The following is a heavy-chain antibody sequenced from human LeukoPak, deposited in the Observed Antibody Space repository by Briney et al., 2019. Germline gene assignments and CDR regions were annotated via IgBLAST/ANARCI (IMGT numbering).Heavy chain of an antibody. CDR3: ARGRLYCSGGSCYSCWFDP. CDR1: GGSISSGGYP. J-gene: IGHJ5*02. CDR2: IYHSGST. V-gene: IGHV4-30-2*01. D-gene: IGHD2-15*01. Sequence: SETLSLTCAVSGGSISSGGYPWSWIRQPPGTGLEWIGYIYHSGSTYYNPSLKSRATISVDRSKNQFSLKLSSVTAADTAVYYCARGRLYCSGGSCYSCWFDPWGQGTLVTVSS.